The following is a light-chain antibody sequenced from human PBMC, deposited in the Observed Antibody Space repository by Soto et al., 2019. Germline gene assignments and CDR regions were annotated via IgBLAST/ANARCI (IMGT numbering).Light chain of an antibody. Sequence: DIQMTQSPSAMSASVGDRVTITCRASQDISNYLAWFQQKPGKGPKRLIYAASSLQSGVPSRFSGSGSGTEFTITISRMQNEDFATYYCLQHNGYPRTFGQGTKVDSK. J-gene: IGKJ1*01. CDR2: AAS. CDR1: QDISNY. CDR3: LQHNGYPRT. V-gene: IGKV1-17*03.